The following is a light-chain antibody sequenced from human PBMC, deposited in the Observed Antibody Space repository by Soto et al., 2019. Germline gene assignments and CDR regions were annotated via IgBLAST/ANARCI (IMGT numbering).Light chain of an antibody. Sequence: DIQMTQSPSTLSASVGDRVTITCRASESIGDWLAWYQQQPGKAPKLLMHDASTLESGVSSRFSGSGSGTEFTLTINNLQPDDFVTYYCQQYKTYSANAFGQGTRLEVK. CDR1: ESIGDW. CDR3: QQYKTYSANA. CDR2: DAS. V-gene: IGKV1-5*01. J-gene: IGKJ2*01.